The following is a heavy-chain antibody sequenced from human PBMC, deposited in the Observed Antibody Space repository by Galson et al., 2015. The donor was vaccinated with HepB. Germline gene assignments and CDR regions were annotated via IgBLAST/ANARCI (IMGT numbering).Heavy chain of an antibody. CDR3: AKAFMSYYFDY. J-gene: IGHJ4*02. Sequence: SLRLSCAASGFTFSSYGMHWVRQAPGKGLEWVAVISYDGSNKYYADSVKGRFTISRDNSKNTLYLQMNSLRAEDTAVYYCAKAFMSYYFDYWGQGTLVTVSS. CDR1: GFTFSSYG. D-gene: IGHD3-10*01. CDR2: ISYDGSNK. V-gene: IGHV3-30*18.